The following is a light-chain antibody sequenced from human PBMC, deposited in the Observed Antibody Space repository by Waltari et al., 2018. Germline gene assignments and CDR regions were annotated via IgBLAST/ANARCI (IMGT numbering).Light chain of an antibody. J-gene: IGLJ3*02. CDR2: VKSDGSH. V-gene: IGLV4-69*01. Sequence: QVVLTQPPSVSASLGASVKLTCTLASGHNTYAIPWQPQQAEKGPQFLMKVKSDGSHTRGDVIPDRFSGSSSGAERYLTISNLQPEDEADYYCQTWATGIFWLFGGGTKLTVL. CDR1: SGHNTYA. CDR3: QTWATGIFWL.